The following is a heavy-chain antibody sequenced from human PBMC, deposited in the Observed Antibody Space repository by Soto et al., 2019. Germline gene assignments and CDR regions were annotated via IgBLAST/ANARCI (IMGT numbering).Heavy chain of an antibody. J-gene: IGHJ5*02. V-gene: IGHV1-69*13. CDR1: GGTFANFA. Sequence: ASVKVSCKAFGGTFANFAINWVRQAPGQGLEWMGGIIPIFGTGHYAQKFQGRVTITADESTSTTYMELSSLRSEDTGIYYCTRDTSGYHSNWFDPWGQGTLVTVSS. D-gene: IGHD5-12*01. CDR3: TRDTSGYHSNWFDP. CDR2: IIPIFGTG.